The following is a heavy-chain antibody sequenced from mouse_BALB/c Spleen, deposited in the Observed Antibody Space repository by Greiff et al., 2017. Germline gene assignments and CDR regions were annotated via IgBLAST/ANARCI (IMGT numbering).Heavy chain of an antibody. D-gene: IGHD1-1*01. CDR2: INPNNGGT. Sequence: EVKLQQPGAELVRPGASVKLSCKTSGYTFTEYTMHWVKQSHGKSLEWIGGINPNNGGTSYNQKFKGKATLTVDKSSSTAYMELRSLTSEDSAVYDCARKGGPYYYGSTWYFDVWGAGTTVTVSS. J-gene: IGHJ1*01. CDR1: GYTFTEYT. V-gene: IGHV1-22*01. CDR3: ARKGGPYYYGSTWYFDV.